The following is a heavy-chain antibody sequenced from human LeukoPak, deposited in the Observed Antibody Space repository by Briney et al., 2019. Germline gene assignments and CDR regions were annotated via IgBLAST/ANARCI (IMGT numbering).Heavy chain of an antibody. CDR1: GFTFSNAW. D-gene: IGHD3-22*01. CDR2: IKSKTDGGTT. CDR3: TTAPTYYYDSSGYPYYYYGMDV. V-gene: IGHV3-15*01. J-gene: IGHJ6*02. Sequence: GGSLRLSCAASGFTFSNAWMSWVRQAPGKGLEWVGRIKSKTDGGTTDYAAPVKGRFTISRDDSKNTLYLQMNSLKTEDTAVYYCTTAPTYYYDSSGYPYYYYGMDVWGQGTTVTVSS.